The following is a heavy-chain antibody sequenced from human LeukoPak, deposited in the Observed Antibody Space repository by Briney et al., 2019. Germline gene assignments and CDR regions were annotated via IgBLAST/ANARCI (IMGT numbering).Heavy chain of an antibody. Sequence: SETLSLTCTVSGGSISSYYWSWIRQPPGKGLEWIGYIYYSGSANYNPSLKSRVTISVDTSKNQFSLKLSSVTAAVTAVYYCARHGGSYTFDFWGQGVLVTVSS. D-gene: IGHD1-26*01. CDR2: IYYSGSA. CDR1: GGSISSYY. V-gene: IGHV4-59*01. J-gene: IGHJ4*02. CDR3: ARHGGSYTFDF.